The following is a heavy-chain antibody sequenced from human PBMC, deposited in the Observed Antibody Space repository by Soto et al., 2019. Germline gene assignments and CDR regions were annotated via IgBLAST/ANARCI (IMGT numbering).Heavy chain of an antibody. CDR3: TTTGFYDSSGPYPLLGTLDV. J-gene: IGHJ6*02. CDR2: IKSKTDGGTT. Sequence: GGSLRLSCAASGFTFSSYGMHWVRQAPGKGLEWVGCIKSKTDGGTTDYAAPVKGRFTISRDDSKNTLYLQMNSLKTEDTAVYYCTTTGFYDSSGPYPLLGTLDVWGQGTTVTVSS. D-gene: IGHD3-22*01. V-gene: IGHV3-15*01. CDR1: GFTFSSYG.